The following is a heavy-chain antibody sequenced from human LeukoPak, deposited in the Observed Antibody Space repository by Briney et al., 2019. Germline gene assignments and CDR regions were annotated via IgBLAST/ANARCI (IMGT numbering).Heavy chain of an antibody. D-gene: IGHD5-24*01. J-gene: IGHJ5*02. CDR2: IWHSGTT. Sequence: SETLSLTCTVSGGSISSSTHYWGWVRQPPGMGPEWIGSIWHSGTTYYNPSLKSRVTISVDTSKNQFSLKLTSVTAADTAVYYCARHTRVRDGYNLYCFDPWGQGTLVTVSS. CDR1: GGSISSSTHY. CDR3: ARHTRVRDGYNLYCFDP. V-gene: IGHV4-39*01.